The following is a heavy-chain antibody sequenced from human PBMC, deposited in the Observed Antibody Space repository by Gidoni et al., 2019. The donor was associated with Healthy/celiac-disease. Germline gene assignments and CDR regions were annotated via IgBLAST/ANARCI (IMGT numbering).Heavy chain of an antibody. V-gene: IGHV4-34*01. CDR2: INHSGST. J-gene: IGHJ6*02. CDR1: GGSFSGYY. CDR3: AIDSSSSQYYYYGMDV. Sequence: QVQLQQWGAGLLKPSETLSLTCAVYGGSFSGYYWSWIRQPPGKGLEWIGEINHSGSTNYNPSLKSRVTISVDTSKNQFSLKLSSVTAADTAVYYCAIDSSSSQYYYYGMDVWGQGTTVTVSS. D-gene: IGHD6-6*01.